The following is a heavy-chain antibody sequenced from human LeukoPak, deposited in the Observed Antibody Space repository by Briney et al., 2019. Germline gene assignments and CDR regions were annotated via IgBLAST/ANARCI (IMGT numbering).Heavy chain of an antibody. D-gene: IGHD1-26*01. CDR1: GYTFTYYV. CDR2: INAYNGNT. Sequence: ASVKVSCKTSGYTFTYYVISWVRQAPGQGLEWMGWINAYNGNTNDAQKFQGRVTMTTDTSTSTAYMELRSLRSDDTAVYYCVRGEKPYVYWGQGTLVSVSS. CDR3: VRGEKPYVY. J-gene: IGHJ4*02. V-gene: IGHV1-18*01.